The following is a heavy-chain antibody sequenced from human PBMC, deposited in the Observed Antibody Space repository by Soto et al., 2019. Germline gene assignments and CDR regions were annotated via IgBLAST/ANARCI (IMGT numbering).Heavy chain of an antibody. Sequence: GESLKISCKGSGYNFAGYWIAWVRQMPGKGLELMGIIYPSDSDTRYRPSFQGQVTISADKSISSAYLQWRSLRAPDNAMYYCARGGVSTRTFDYVGQGAPVTVFS. V-gene: IGHV5-51*01. CDR2: IYPSDSDT. J-gene: IGHJ4*02. D-gene: IGHD3-3*01. CDR1: GYNFAGYW. CDR3: ARGGVSTRTFDY.